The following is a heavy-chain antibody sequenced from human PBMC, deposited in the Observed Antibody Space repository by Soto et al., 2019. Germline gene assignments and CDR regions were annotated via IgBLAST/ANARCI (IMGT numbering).Heavy chain of an antibody. CDR2: IYYIGNT. D-gene: IGHD2-2*01. V-gene: IGHV4-39*01. CDR3: ARLACSTARCFTYLDF. CDR1: GGSISTRSSY. J-gene: IGHJ4*02. Sequence: SETLSLTCTVSGGSISTRSSYWGWIRQPPGKGLEWIGYIYYIGNTNYNPSLKSRVAIAVDSSKNQFSLKLSSVTAADTAVYYCARLACSTARCFTYLDFWGQGALVTVSS.